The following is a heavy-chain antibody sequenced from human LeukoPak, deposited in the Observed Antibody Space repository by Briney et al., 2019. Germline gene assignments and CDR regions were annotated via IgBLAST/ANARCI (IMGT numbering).Heavy chain of an antibody. Sequence: TGGSLRLSCAASGFTFSDYYMTWIRQAPGKGLEWVSYISTSGNTMFYADSVKGRFTISRDNAKNSMYLQMNSLRAEDTAVYYCAGRSGSYYHWGQGTLVTVSS. J-gene: IGHJ5*02. CDR1: GFTFSDYY. CDR3: AGRSGSYYH. V-gene: IGHV3-11*01. D-gene: IGHD3-10*01. CDR2: ISTSGNTM.